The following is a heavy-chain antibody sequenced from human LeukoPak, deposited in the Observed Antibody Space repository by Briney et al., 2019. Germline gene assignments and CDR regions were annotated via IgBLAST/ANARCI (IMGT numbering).Heavy chain of an antibody. CDR2: IYYSGST. Sequence: SETLSLTCTVSGGSISSYYWSWIRQPPGKGLEWIGYIYYSGSTNYNPSLKSRVTISVDTSKNQFSLKLSSVTAADTAVYYCARFTIFGVVIQAFDYWGQGTLVTVSS. CDR3: ARFTIFGVVIQAFDY. J-gene: IGHJ4*02. D-gene: IGHD3-3*01. V-gene: IGHV4-59*08. CDR1: GGSISSYY.